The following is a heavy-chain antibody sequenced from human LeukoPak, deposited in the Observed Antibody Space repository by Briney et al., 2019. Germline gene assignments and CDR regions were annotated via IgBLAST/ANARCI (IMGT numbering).Heavy chain of an antibody. CDR2: ISSSGSTI. J-gene: IGHJ6*03. Sequence: GGSLRLSCAASGFTFSSYSMNWVRQTPGKGLEWVSYISSSGSTIYYADSVKGRFTISRDNSKNTLYLQMNSLRAEDTAVYYCAKDWKRAAALGGPYYYYYMDVWGKGTTVTISS. V-gene: IGHV3-48*01. CDR3: AKDWKRAAALGGPYYYYYMDV. D-gene: IGHD6-13*01. CDR1: GFTFSSYS.